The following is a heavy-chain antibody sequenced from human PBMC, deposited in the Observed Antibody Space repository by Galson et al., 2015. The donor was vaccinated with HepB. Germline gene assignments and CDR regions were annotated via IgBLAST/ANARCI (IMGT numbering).Heavy chain of an antibody. D-gene: IGHD1-26*01. CDR3: ARGSGGNYYYGMDV. Sequence: SETLSLTCTVSGGSISSYCWSWIRQPPGKGLEWIGYIYYSGSTNYNPSLKSRVTISVDTSKNQFSLKLSSVTAADTAVYYCARGSGGNYYYGMDVWGQGTTVTVSS. CDR1: GGSISSYC. V-gene: IGHV4-59*01. J-gene: IGHJ6*02. CDR2: IYYSGST.